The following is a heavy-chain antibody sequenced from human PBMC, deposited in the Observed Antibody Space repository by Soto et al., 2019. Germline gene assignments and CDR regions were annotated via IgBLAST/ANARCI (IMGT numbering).Heavy chain of an antibody. V-gene: IGHV4-34*01. CDR3: ARGLGGPTYYYYMDV. D-gene: IGHD3-10*01. CDR2: INHSGST. CDR1: GGSFSGYY. Sequence: SETLSLTCAVYGGSFSGYYWSWIRQPPGKGLEWIGEINHSGSTNYNPSLKSRVTISVDTSKNQFSLKLSSVTAADTAVYYCARGLGGPTYYYYMDVWGKGTTVTVSS. J-gene: IGHJ6*03.